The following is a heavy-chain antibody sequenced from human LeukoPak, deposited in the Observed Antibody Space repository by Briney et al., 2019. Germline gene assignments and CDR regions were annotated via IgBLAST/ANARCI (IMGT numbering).Heavy chain of an antibody. CDR2: IHYSVNT. CDR3: ARGIDYDDPSGVYRDEPFFHY. D-gene: IGHD3-22*01. Sequence: SETLSLTCTVSGVSISRGVDYYWSWIRQHPGKGLEWIAYIHYSVNTYSNPSLKNRVTISEDTSKPEFSLRLSSVTAADTAVYYCARGIDYDDPSGVYRDEPFFHYWGQGTLVTVSS. J-gene: IGHJ4*02. V-gene: IGHV4-31*03. CDR1: GVSISRGVDYY.